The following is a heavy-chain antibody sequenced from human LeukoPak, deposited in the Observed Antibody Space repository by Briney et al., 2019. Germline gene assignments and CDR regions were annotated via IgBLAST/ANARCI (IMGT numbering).Heavy chain of an antibody. CDR1: GFTFSSYD. CDR3: ARGITMVRGALELDY. D-gene: IGHD3-10*01. Sequence: GGSLRLSCAASGFTFSSYDMHWVRQATGKGLEWVSAIGTAGDTYYPGSVKGRFTISRENAKNSLYLQMNSLRAGDTAVYYCARGITMVRGALELDYWGQGTLVTVSS. CDR2: IGTAGDT. J-gene: IGHJ4*02. V-gene: IGHV3-13*01.